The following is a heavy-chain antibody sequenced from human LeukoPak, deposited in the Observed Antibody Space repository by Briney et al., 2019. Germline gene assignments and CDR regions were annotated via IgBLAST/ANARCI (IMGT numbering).Heavy chain of an antibody. CDR3: ARVTSSGWYFDY. CDR2: VYYSGTT. CDR1: GGSISTYY. D-gene: IGHD6-19*01. V-gene: IGHV4-59*01. Sequence: ASETLSFTCSVSGGSISTYYWSWIRQPPGKGLEWIGCVYYSGTTNYNPSLKSRVTISVDTSKNQFSLKVRSVTAADTAVYYCARVTSSGWYFDYWGQGTLVTVSS. J-gene: IGHJ4*02.